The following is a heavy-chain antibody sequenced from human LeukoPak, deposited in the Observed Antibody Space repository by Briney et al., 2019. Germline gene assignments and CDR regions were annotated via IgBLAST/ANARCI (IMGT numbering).Heavy chain of an antibody. CDR2: ISSSSSYI. J-gene: IGHJ4*02. Sequence: GGSLRLSCAASGFTFSSYSMNWVRQAPGKGLEWVSSISSSSSYIYYADSVKGRFTISRDSAKNSLYLQMNSLRAEDTAVYYCAREPYCSSTSCNYFDYWGQGTLVTVSS. V-gene: IGHV3-21*01. D-gene: IGHD2-2*01. CDR3: AREPYCSSTSCNYFDY. CDR1: GFTFSSYS.